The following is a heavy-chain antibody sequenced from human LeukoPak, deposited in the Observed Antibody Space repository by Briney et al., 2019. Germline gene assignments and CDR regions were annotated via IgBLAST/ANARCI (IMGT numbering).Heavy chain of an antibody. CDR2: IYDSGST. Sequence: SETLSLTCTVSGGSISSSSYYWGWIRQPPGKGLEWIGSIYDSGSTYYNPSLKSRVTISVDTSKNQFSLKLSSVTAADTAVYYCARDYYDSSGYYRRRLYYFDYWGQGTLVTVSS. CDR1: GGSISSSSYY. D-gene: IGHD3-22*01. J-gene: IGHJ4*02. V-gene: IGHV4-39*02. CDR3: ARDYYDSSGYYRRRLYYFDY.